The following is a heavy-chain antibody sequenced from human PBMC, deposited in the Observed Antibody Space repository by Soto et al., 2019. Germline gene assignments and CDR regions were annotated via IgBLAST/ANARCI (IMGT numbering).Heavy chain of an antibody. Sequence: PSETLSLTCAVYGGSFSGYYWSWIRQPPGKGLEWIGEINHSGSTNYNPSLKSRVTISVDTSKNQFSLKLSSVTAADTAVYYCARATGRIGYYGMDVWGQGTTVTVSS. CDR1: GGSFSGYY. CDR3: ARATGRIGYYGMDV. V-gene: IGHV4-34*01. CDR2: INHSGST. J-gene: IGHJ6*02. D-gene: IGHD3-10*01.